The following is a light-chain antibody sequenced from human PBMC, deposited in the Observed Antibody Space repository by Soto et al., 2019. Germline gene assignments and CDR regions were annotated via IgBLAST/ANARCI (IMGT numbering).Light chain of an antibody. CDR1: QSVSSSY. CDR2: GAS. J-gene: IGKJ1*01. V-gene: IGKV3-20*01. Sequence: EIVLTQSPGTLSLSPGERATLSCRASQSVSSSYLAWYQQKPGQAPRLLIYGASSRATGIPDRFSGSGSGTDFTFTISRLEPEDFAVYYCQQYGQTFGQGT. CDR3: QQYGQT.